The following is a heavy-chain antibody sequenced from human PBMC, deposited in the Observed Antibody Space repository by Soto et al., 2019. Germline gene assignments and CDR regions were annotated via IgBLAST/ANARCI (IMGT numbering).Heavy chain of an antibody. CDR1: VFTFSGSA. J-gene: IGHJ4*02. D-gene: IGHD2-2*01. CDR3: GRDAFGPDDH. CDR2: IRSKANSYAT. Sequence: GGSLRLSCAASVFTFSGSAMHWVRQASGKGLEWVGRIRSKANSYATAYAASVKGRFTISRDDSKNTAYLQMNSLKTEDTAVYYCGRDAFGPDDHWGQGTPVTVSS. V-gene: IGHV3-73*01.